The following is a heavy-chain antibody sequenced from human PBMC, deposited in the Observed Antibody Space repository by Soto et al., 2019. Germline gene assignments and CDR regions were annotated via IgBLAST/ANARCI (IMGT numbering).Heavy chain of an antibody. CDR3: ARRSYYYDSSGRDNYYYYGMDV. D-gene: IGHD3-22*01. J-gene: IGHJ6*02. CDR1: GYSFTSYW. CDR2: IDPSDSCT. Sequence: GESLKISCKGSGYSFTSYWISWVRQMPGKGLEWMGRIDPSDSCTNYSPSFQGHVTISADKSISTAYLQWSSLKASDTAMYYCARRSYYYDSSGRDNYYYYGMDVWGQGTTVTVSS. V-gene: IGHV5-10-1*01.